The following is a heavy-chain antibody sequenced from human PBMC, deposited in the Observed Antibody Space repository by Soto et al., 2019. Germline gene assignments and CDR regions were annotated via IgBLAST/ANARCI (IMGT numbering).Heavy chain of an antibody. CDR3: ARDWSYGFDY. D-gene: IGHD4-17*01. V-gene: IGHV3-48*01. J-gene: IGHJ4*02. Sequence: EVQLVESGGGLVQPGGSLRLSCTASGFTFGAYSMNWVRQAPGKGLEWISYSYSSKRPQYADSVKGRFTISRDDAKNSLYLQMHSLRAEDTAVYYCARDWSYGFDYWGQGTPVTVSS. CDR1: GFTFGAYS. CDR2: SYSSKRP.